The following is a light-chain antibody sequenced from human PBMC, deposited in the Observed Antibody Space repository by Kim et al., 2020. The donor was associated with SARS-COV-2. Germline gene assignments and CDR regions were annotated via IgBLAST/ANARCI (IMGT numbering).Light chain of an antibody. Sequence: APGQTAYITCEGNNIGNKNVHWYQHKPGQAPLLVISYDSDRPAGIPDQFSGSNSGNTATLTISRVEAGDEADYYCQVWDSGSDHVVFGGGTQLTVL. CDR3: QVWDSGSDHVV. J-gene: IGLJ2*01. V-gene: IGLV3-21*04. CDR2: YDS. CDR1: NIGNKN.